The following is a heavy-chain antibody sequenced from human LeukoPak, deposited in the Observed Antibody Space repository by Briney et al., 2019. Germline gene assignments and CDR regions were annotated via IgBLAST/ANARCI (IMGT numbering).Heavy chain of an antibody. CDR1: GFTFSSYW. D-gene: IGHD4-11*01. Sequence: GGSLRLSCAASGFTFSSYWMSWVRQAPGKGLEWVSAISGSGDSTFNSDSVKGRFTISRDNSKNTLYLQMNSLRAEDTALYYCATSTVAKYDYWGQGTLVAVSS. V-gene: IGHV3-23*01. CDR3: ATSTVAKYDY. CDR2: ISGSGDST. J-gene: IGHJ4*02.